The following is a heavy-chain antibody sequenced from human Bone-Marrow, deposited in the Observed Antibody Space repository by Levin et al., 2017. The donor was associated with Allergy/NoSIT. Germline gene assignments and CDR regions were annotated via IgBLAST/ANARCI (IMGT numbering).Heavy chain of an antibody. J-gene: IGHJ4*02. CDR2: IYYSGST. D-gene: IGHD5-18*01. Sequence: GSLRLSCTVSGGSLSSSGHYWGWIRQSPGKGLEWIGSIYYSGSTYYNPSLRGRVIIAIDTSKNQVSLKLSSVTAADTAMYYCARTQREYSYVTLDSWGQGTLVTVSS. V-gene: IGHV4-39*01. CDR1: GGSLSSSGHY. CDR3: ARTQREYSYVTLDS.